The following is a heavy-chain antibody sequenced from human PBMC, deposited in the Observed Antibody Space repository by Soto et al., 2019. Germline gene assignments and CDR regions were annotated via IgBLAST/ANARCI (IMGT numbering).Heavy chain of an antibody. D-gene: IGHD2-15*01. CDR2: INPSSSHI. Sequence: GGSLRLSCAASGFTFASYHMTWVSQAPGKGLDWVSSINPSSSHIYYSDSVRGRFTISRDDSKNSLHLDMNSLRTEDGAIYYCVMGYCGGGGCYLRRDARDVWGKGTAVTVSS. CDR1: GFTFASYH. CDR3: VMGYCGGGGCYLRRDARDV. V-gene: IGHV3-21*01. J-gene: IGHJ6*04.